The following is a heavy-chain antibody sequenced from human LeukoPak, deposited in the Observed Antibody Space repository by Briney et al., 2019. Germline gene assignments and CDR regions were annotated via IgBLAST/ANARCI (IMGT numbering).Heavy chain of an antibody. CDR2: ISWNSGSI. CDR3: AKDKSSSSWSGGWFDP. D-gene: IGHD6-13*01. CDR1: GFTFDDYA. Sequence: GGSLRLSRAASGFTFDDYAMHWVRQAPGKGLEWVSGISWNSGSIGYADSVKGRFTISRDNAKNSLYLQMNSLRAEDTALYYCAKDKSSSSWSGGWFDPWGQGTLVTVSS. V-gene: IGHV3-9*01. J-gene: IGHJ5*02.